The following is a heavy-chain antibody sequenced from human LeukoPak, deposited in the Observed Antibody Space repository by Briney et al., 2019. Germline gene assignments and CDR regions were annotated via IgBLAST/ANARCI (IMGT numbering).Heavy chain of an antibody. CDR2: IIPIFGTA. CDR1: GYTFTGYY. CDR3: ARDRRRYYDSSGYTD. J-gene: IGHJ4*02. Sequence: GASVKVSCKASGYTFTGYYMHWARQAPGQGLEWMGRIIPIFGTANYAQKFQGRVTITTDESTSTAYMELSSLRSEDTAVYYCARDRRRYYDSSGYTDWGQGTLVTVSS. V-gene: IGHV1-69*05. D-gene: IGHD3-22*01.